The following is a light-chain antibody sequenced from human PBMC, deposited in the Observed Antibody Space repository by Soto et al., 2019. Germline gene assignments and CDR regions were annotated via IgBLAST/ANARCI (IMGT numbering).Light chain of an antibody. CDR3: QQYGTSPPYT. CDR2: GAS. CDR1: QSISSSY. V-gene: IGKV3-20*01. Sequence: EIALTQSPGTLSLSPGERATLSCRASQSISSSYLAWYQQKPGQAPRLLIYGASNRATGIPDRFSGSRSGTDFTLTISRLEPEYCAVYYCQQYGTSPPYTFGQGTKLEIK. J-gene: IGKJ2*01.